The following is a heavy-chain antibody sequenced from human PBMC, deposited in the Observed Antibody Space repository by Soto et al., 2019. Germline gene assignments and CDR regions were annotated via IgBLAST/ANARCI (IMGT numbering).Heavy chain of an antibody. CDR2: ISYDGSNK. Sequence: GVSRTLSCPASGFVVSSYAMHTIRQAPGKGLEWVAVISYDGSNKYYADSVKGRFTISRDNSKNTLYLQMNSLRAEDTAVYYCARAPTVGATKSYNWFDPWGQGTLVTVSS. CDR1: GFVVSSYA. V-gene: IGHV3-30-3*01. D-gene: IGHD1-26*01. CDR3: ARAPTVGATKSYNWFDP. J-gene: IGHJ5*02.